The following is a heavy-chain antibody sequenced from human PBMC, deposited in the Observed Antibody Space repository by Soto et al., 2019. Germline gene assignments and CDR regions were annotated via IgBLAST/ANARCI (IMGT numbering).Heavy chain of an antibody. CDR3: AKGTDAYYYGSGRYLYFDY. V-gene: IGHV3-23*01. D-gene: IGHD3-10*01. Sequence: GGSLRLSCAASGFTFSSYAMSWVRQAPGKGLEWVSAISGSGGSTYYADSVKGRFTISRDNSRNTLYLQMNSLRAEDTAVYYCAKGTDAYYYGSGRYLYFDYWGQGTLVTVSS. CDR2: ISGSGGST. CDR1: GFTFSSYA. J-gene: IGHJ4*02.